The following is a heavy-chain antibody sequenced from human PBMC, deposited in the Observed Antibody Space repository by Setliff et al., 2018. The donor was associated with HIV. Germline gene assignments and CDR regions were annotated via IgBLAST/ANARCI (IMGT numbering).Heavy chain of an antibody. CDR1: GYTFTNYD. V-gene: IGHV1-8*02. J-gene: IGHJ4*02. CDR2: MNPNSGNT. Sequence: ASVKVSCKSSGYTFTNYDINWVRQAAGQGLEWMGWMNPNSGNTGYAQKFQGRVTMTRSTSITTAYMELSSLRSEDTAVYYCARNPHYFDRSGYYSWFYFDFWGLGTLVTVSS. D-gene: IGHD3-22*01. CDR3: ARNPHYFDRSGYYSWFYFDF.